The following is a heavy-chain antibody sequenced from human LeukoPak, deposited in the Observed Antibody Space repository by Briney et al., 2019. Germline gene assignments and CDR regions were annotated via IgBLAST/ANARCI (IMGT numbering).Heavy chain of an antibody. CDR1: GFTFSSYW. V-gene: IGHV3-7*01. Sequence: GSLRLSCAASGFTFSSYWMSWVRQAPGKGLEWVANIKEDGSEKFYVGSVRGRFTISRDNAKNSLYLQMNSLRAEDTAVYYCARDRWGYSYGGDWGQGTLVTVSS. D-gene: IGHD5-18*01. CDR2: IKEDGSEK. J-gene: IGHJ4*02. CDR3: ARDRWGYSYGGD.